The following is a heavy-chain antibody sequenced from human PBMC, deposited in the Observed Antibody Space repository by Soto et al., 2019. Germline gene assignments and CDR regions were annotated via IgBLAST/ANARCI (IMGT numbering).Heavy chain of an antibody. Sequence: QLQLVQSGAEAKKPGASVKVSCKASGYTFPTSTLSWVRQAPGQGLEWMGWIKAYSGNTNYAQKLQGRVTMTTDTSTNTAYMELRSLTTDDTAIYYCAIADYGDDDYWGQGTLVTVSS. J-gene: IGHJ4*02. D-gene: IGHD4-17*01. CDR1: GYTFPTST. CDR3: AIADYGDDDY. CDR2: IKAYSGNT. V-gene: IGHV1-18*01.